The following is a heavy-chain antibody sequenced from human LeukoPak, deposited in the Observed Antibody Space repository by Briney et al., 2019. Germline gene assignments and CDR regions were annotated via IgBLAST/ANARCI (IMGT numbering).Heavy chain of an antibody. V-gene: IGHV1-18*01. D-gene: IGHD5-18*01. CDR2: ISAYNRNT. CDR1: GYTFTTYG. Sequence: ASVKVSCKTSGYTFTTYGISWVRQAPAPGLEWMGRISAYNRNTNYAQKLQGGVSMTTDTSTSTVYIELSSLRSEDTAVQYCAREIGPIQLHLWGSAFDFWGQGTLVTVSS. CDR3: AREIGPIQLHLWGSAFDF. J-gene: IGHJ4*02.